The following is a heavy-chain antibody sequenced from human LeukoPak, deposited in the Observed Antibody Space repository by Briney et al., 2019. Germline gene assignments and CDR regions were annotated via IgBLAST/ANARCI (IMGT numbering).Heavy chain of an antibody. CDR3: ARQLGTPTTSVVDY. J-gene: IGHJ4*02. V-gene: IGHV4-39*01. CDR2: IYSSGST. CDR1: GGSISSGDYY. D-gene: IGHD1-7*01. Sequence: PSETLSLTCTVSGGSISSGDYYWGWIRQSPGKGLEGIGNIYSSGSTYYNPSLKSRVTISMDTSGNQFSLNLSSVTAADTAVYYCARQLGTPTTSVVDYWGQGTLVTVSS.